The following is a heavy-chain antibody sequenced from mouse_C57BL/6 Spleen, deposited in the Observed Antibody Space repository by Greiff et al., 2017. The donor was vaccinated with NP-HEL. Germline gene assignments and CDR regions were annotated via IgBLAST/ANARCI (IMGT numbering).Heavy chain of an antibody. J-gene: IGHJ4*01. CDR3: ARDRGITTVVATPYYAMDY. D-gene: IGHD1-1*01. CDR2: ISYDGSN. Sequence: ESGPGLVKPSQSLSLTCSVTGYSITSGYYWNWIRQFPGNKLEWMGYISYDGSNNYNPSLKNRISITRNTSKNQFFLKLNSVTTEDTATYYCARDRGITTVVATPYYAMDYWGQGTSVTVSS. V-gene: IGHV3-6*01. CDR1: GYSITSGYY.